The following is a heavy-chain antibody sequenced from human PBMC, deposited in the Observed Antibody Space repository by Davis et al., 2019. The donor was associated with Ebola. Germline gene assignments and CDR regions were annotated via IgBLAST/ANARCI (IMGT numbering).Heavy chain of an antibody. CDR1: GHTFIGYY. J-gene: IGHJ2*01. CDR2: INPNSGGT. CDR3: ARVASLLSSYWYFDL. V-gene: IGHV1-2*02. Sequence: ASVKVSCKASGHTFIGYYVHWVRQAPGQGLEWMGWINPNSGGTNYAQKFQGRVTMTRDTSISIAYMELSRLRSDDTAVYYCARVASLLSSYWYFDLWGRGTLVTVSS. D-gene: IGHD2-15*01.